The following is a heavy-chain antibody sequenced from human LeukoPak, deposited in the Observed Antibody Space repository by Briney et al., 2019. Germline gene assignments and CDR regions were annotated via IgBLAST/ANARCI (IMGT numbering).Heavy chain of an antibody. J-gene: IGHJ1*01. CDR3: ATSDMVTFYFDI. Sequence: SETLSLICTVCGVSIQSAYWSWIRQPPGKGLEWMGFISYDGSTSYNPSLGSRVTISIDTSRNQFSLDLSSVTAADTAVYYCATSDMVTFYFDIWGQGTLVTVSS. V-gene: IGHV4-59*01. CDR2: ISYDGST. D-gene: IGHD3-9*01. CDR1: GVSIQSAY.